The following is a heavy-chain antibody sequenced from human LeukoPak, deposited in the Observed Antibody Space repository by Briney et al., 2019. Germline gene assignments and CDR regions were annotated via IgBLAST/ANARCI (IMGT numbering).Heavy chain of an antibody. CDR3: AGPIGYSGYDFVY. Sequence: GGSLRLSCVASGFTFSTYAMSWVRQTPGKGLEWVSAISGSGTTTYYADSVKGRFTISRDNSRNTLYLQMNSLRAEDTAVYYCAGPIGYSGYDFVYWGQGTLVTVSS. D-gene: IGHD5-12*01. CDR1: GFTFSTYA. CDR2: ISGSGTTT. V-gene: IGHV3-23*01. J-gene: IGHJ4*02.